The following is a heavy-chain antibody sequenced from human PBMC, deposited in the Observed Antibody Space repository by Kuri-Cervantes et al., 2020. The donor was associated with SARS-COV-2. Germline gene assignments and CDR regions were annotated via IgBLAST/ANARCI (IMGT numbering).Heavy chain of an antibody. D-gene: IGHD3-3*01. CDR2: ISSSGSTI. CDR3: ARVFWSARG. V-gene: IGHV3-21*04. CDR1: GFTFSSYS. J-gene: IGHJ3*01. Sequence: GESLKISCAASGFTFSSYSMNWVRQAPGKGLEWVSSISSSGSTIYYADSVKGRFTISRDNAKNSLYLQMNSLRAEDTAVYYCARVFWSARGWGQGTMVTVSS.